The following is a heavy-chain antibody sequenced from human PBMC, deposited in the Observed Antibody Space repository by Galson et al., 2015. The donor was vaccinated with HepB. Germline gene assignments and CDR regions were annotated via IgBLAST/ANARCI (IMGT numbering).Heavy chain of an antibody. V-gene: IGHV3-23*01. Sequence: SLRLSCAASGFTFSSYAMSWVRQAPRKGLEWVSAISGSGGSTYYADSVKGRFTISRDNSKNTLYLQMNSLRAEDTAVYYCAKDRHYYGSGSPKYNWFDPWGQGTLVTVSS. CDR2: ISGSGGST. J-gene: IGHJ5*02. D-gene: IGHD3-10*01. CDR1: GFTFSSYA. CDR3: AKDRHYYGSGSPKYNWFDP.